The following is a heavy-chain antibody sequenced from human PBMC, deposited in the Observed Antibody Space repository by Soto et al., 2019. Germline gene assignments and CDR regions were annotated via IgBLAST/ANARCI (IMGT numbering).Heavy chain of an antibody. CDR2: ISAHNGNT. Sequence: QVHLVQSGAAVKKPGASVQVSCKASGYTFTSYGITWVRQAPGRGLEWMGWISAHNGNTGYAQKLQGRVIVTRDTSTSTAYMELRSLISDDRAVYYCARGRYGDYWGQGALVTVSS. D-gene: IGHD1-1*01. J-gene: IGHJ4*02. V-gene: IGHV1-18*01. CDR3: ARGRYGDY. CDR1: GYTFTSYG.